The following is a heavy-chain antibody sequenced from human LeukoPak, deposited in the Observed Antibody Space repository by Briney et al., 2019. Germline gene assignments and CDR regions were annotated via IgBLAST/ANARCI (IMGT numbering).Heavy chain of an antibody. CDR1: GYTFTSYG. D-gene: IGHD2-2*01. CDR2: ISAYNGDT. J-gene: IGHJ4*02. Sequence: ASVKVSCKASGYTFTSYGITWVRQAPGQGLEWMGWISAYNGDTKYAQKFQGRVTMTTDTSTSTAYMELRSPRSDDTAVYFCGRGRYCSSTSCYDFDYWGQGTLVTVSS. V-gene: IGHV1-18*01. CDR3: GRGRYCSSTSCYDFDY.